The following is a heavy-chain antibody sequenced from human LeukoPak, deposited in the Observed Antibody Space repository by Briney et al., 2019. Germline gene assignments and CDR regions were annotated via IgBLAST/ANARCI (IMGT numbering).Heavy chain of an antibody. CDR2: INPSGGST. CDR1: GYTFTSYY. D-gene: IGHD2-21*01. V-gene: IGHV1-46*01. CDR3: ARVSYSLDFDY. Sequence: ASVKVSCKASGYTFTSYYMHWVRQAPGQGLEWMGIINPSGGSTNYAQKFQGRLTMTRDMSTSTVYMELSSLRSEDTAVYYCARVSYSLDFDYWGQGTLVTVSS. J-gene: IGHJ4*02.